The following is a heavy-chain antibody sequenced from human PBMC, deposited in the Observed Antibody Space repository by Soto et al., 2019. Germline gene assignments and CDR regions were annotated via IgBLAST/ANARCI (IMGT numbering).Heavy chain of an antibody. Sequence: QVQLQESGPGLVKPSQTLSLTCTVSGGSISSGDYYWSWIRQPPGKGLEWIGYIYYSGSTYYNPSLKSRVTISVDTSKIQFSLKLSSVTAADTAVYYCAREPSIAAAGTDYYYYGMDVWGQGTTVTVSS. D-gene: IGHD6-13*01. CDR1: GGSISSGDYY. J-gene: IGHJ6*02. CDR3: AREPSIAAAGTDYYYYGMDV. V-gene: IGHV4-30-4*01. CDR2: IYYSGST.